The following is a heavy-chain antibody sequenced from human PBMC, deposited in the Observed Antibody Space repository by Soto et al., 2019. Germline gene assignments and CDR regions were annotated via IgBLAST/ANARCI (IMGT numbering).Heavy chain of an antibody. D-gene: IGHD4-4*01. CDR2: IYWDDDK. CDR1: GFSLRTSGLG. CDR3: AGRGLTTWWGDGMGV. Sequence: QISLKESGPTLVKPTQTLTLTCTFSGFSLRTSGLGVGWIRQPPGKALEWLALIYWDDDKRYSPSLKSRLTSTKDTSKNQVVLTMTNMDPVATATYYSAGRGLTTWWGDGMGVWGQGIMVIVSS. V-gene: IGHV2-5*02. J-gene: IGHJ6*02.